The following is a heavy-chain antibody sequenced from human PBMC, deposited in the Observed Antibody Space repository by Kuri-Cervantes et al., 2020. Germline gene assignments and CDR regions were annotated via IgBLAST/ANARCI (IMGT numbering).Heavy chain of an antibody. V-gene: IGHV3-11*01. Sequence: LSLTCAASGFTFSDYYMSWIRQAPGKGLEWVSYISSSGSTIYYADSVKGRFTISRDNAKNSLYLQMNSLRAEDTAVYYCARDSEVLLSSYDAFDIWGQGTMVTVSS. CDR3: ARDSEVLLSSYDAFDI. CDR1: GFTFSDYY. D-gene: IGHD3-10*02. J-gene: IGHJ3*02. CDR2: ISSSGSTI.